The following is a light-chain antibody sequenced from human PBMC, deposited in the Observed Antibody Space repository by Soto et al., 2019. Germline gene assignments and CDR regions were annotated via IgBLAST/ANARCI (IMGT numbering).Light chain of an antibody. CDR1: QSVTNS. V-gene: IGKV3-11*01. CDR3: QQRRNWPRT. Sequence: EIVLAQSPATLSLSPGERATLSCRASQSVTNSLAWFQQKPGQAPRLLIYDASNSATDIPPWFSGSGSGTEFTLTIGSLEPEEVAVYYCQQRRNWPRTFGQGTKLEIK. CDR2: DAS. J-gene: IGKJ2*01.